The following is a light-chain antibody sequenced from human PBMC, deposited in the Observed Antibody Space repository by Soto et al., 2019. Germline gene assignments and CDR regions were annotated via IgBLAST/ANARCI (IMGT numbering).Light chain of an antibody. J-gene: IGLJ2*01. CDR3: AAWDVSLNGVL. CDR2: SNN. Sequence: QPVLTQPPSASGTPGQRVTIYCSGRSSNMGSNTVNWYQQLPGTALKLLIYSNNQRPSGVPARFSGSKSGTLASLAISGLESEYETDYYCAAWDVSLNGVLFGGGTKLTVL. CDR1: SSNMGSNT. V-gene: IGLV1-44*01.